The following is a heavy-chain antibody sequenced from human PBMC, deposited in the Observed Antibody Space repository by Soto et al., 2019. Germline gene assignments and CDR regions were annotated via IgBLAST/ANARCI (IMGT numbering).Heavy chain of an antibody. Sequence: GSLRLSCAASAFTFSSYWMLWVRQAPAKGLVWVSRINSDGSSTIYADSVKGRFTISRDNAKNTLCLQMNSLRAEDTAVYYCARDRRYCGGDCYSGLAYYYGMDVWGQGTTVAVSS. J-gene: IGHJ6*02. CDR3: ARDRRYCGGDCYSGLAYYYGMDV. CDR2: INSDGSST. D-gene: IGHD2-21*02. CDR1: AFTFSSYW. V-gene: IGHV3-74*01.